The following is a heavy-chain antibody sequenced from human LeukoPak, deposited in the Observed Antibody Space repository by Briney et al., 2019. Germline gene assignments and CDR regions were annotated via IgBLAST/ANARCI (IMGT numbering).Heavy chain of an antibody. D-gene: IGHD2-2*01. CDR1: GFTFSSYA. CDR2: ISYDGSNK. CDR3: ARSGYCSSTSCYGSYSDY. V-gene: IGHV3-30-3*01. J-gene: IGHJ4*02. Sequence: GGSLRLSCAASGFTFSSYAMHWVRQAPGKGLEWVAVISYDGSNKYYVDSVKGRFTISRDNSKNTLYLQMNSLRAEDTAVYYCARSGYCSSTSCYGSYSDYWGQGTLVTVSS.